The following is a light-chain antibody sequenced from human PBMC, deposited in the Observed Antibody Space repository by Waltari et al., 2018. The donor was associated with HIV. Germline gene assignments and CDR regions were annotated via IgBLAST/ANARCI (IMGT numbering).Light chain of an antibody. CDR3: QVWDSGIVV. V-gene: IGLV3-21*04. CDR2: DDS. J-gene: IGLJ2*01. CDR1: NIGSKS. Sequence: SYVLTQPPSVSMAPGKTARITCGGYNIGSKSEHWYQQKPGQAPVLVIYDDSDRPTGIPERFSGSNSGNTATLTISRVEAGDEADYYCQVWDSGIVVFGGGTKVTVL.